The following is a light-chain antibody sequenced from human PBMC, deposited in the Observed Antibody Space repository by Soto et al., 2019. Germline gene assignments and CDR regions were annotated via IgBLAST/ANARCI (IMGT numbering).Light chain of an antibody. CDR3: QQYHTYSRT. V-gene: IGKV1-5*03. J-gene: IGKJ1*01. CDR2: KAS. CDR1: QTIISL. Sequence: DIQMTQSPSTLSGSVGDRVTITCRASQTIISLLARYQQKPGKAPKLLIYKASTLKSGVPSRFSGSGSGTEFTLTISSLQPDDFATYYCQQYHTYSRTFGQGTKVDIK.